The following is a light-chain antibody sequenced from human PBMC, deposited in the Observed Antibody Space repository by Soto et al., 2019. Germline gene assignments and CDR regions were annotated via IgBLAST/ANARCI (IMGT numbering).Light chain of an antibody. CDR2: AAS. V-gene: IGKV1-27*01. CDR3: QKYNSAPLS. Sequence: DIQMTQSPSSLSASVGDRVTITCRASQGIINYLAWYQQKPGKAPKLLIYAASTLQSGVTSRFGGSGSGTDFTLTISGLQPEDVATYYCQKYNSAPLSFGGGTKVEIK. CDR1: QGIINY. J-gene: IGKJ4*01.